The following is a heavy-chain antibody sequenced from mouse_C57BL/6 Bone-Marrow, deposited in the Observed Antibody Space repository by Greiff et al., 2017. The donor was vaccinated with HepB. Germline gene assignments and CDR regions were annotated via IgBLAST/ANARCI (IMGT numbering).Heavy chain of an antibody. J-gene: IGHJ2*01. D-gene: IGHD1-2*01. CDR1: GFTFSSYA. CDR3: ARVRLLRPYYFDY. CDR2: ISDGGSYT. V-gene: IGHV5-4*01. Sequence: EVQLVESGGGLVKPGGSLKLSCAASGFTFSSYAMSWVRQTPGKRLEWVATISDGGSYTYYPDNVKGRFTISRDNAKNNLYLQMSNLKSEDTAMYYCARVRLLRPYYFDYWGQGTTLTVSS.